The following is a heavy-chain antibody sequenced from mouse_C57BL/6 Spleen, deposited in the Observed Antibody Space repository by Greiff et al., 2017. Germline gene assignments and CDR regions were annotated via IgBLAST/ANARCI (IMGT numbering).Heavy chain of an antibody. CDR2: IYPGSGST. CDR3: ARGLRGETWFAY. CDR1: GYTFTSYW. D-gene: IGHD2-4*01. Sequence: QVQLQQSGAELVMPGASVKLSCKASGYTFTSYWITWVKQRPGQGLEWIGDIYPGSGSTNYNEKFKSKATLTVDTSSSTAYMQLSSLTSEDSAVYYCARGLRGETWFAYWGQGTLVTVSA. J-gene: IGHJ3*01. V-gene: IGHV1-55*01.